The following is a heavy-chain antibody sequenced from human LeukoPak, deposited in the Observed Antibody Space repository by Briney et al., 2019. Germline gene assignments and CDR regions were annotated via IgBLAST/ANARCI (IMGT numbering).Heavy chain of an antibody. Sequence: TGGSLRLSCAASGFTCDDYAMHWVRQAPGKGLEWVSGISWNSGSIGYADSVKGRFTISRDNAKNSLYLQMNSLRAEDMALYYCAKGRIWGSIAAAPFDYWGQGTLVTVSS. CDR2: ISWNSGSI. V-gene: IGHV3-9*03. CDR1: GFTCDDYA. CDR3: AKGRIWGSIAAAPFDY. D-gene: IGHD6-13*01. J-gene: IGHJ4*02.